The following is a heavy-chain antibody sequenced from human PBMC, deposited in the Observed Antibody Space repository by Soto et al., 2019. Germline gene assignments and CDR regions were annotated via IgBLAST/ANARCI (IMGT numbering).Heavy chain of an antibody. Sequence: SETLSLTCTVSGGSISSYYWSWIRQPPGKGQELIWCIYYSGSTYYNPSLKSRVTISVDTSKNQFSLKLSSVTAADTAVYYCSVQYCGGDCSNYYYYGMDVWGQGTTVTVSS. CDR1: GGSISSYY. CDR3: SVQYCGGDCSNYYYYGMDV. V-gene: IGHV4-59*04. CDR2: IYYSGST. J-gene: IGHJ6*02. D-gene: IGHD2-21*02.